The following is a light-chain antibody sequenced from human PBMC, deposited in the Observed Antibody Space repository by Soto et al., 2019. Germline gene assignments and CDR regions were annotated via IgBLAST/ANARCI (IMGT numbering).Light chain of an antibody. V-gene: IGKV1-5*03. J-gene: IGKJ1*01. CDR1: PNISDW. CDR3: QQYTVYSRA. Sequence: DIPLTQSPSTVSASVGDRVTITCRASPNISDWLAWYQQKPGKAPELLIYKASRLQTGVPSRFSGSGSRTEFTLTISRLQPEDFATYYCQQYTVYSRAFGQGTKVEMK. CDR2: KAS.